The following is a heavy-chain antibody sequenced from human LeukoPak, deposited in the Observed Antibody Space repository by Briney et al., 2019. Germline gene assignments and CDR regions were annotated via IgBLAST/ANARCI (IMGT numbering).Heavy chain of an antibody. D-gene: IGHD3-3*01. Sequence: GASVKVSCKASGYSFTSYDINWVRQATGQGLEGMGWMNPNSGNTGYAQKFQGRVTMTRNTSISTAYMELSSLRSEDTAVYYCARRGAEWLLLVKYNWFDPWGQGTLVTVSS. J-gene: IGHJ5*02. V-gene: IGHV1-8*01. CDR2: MNPNSGNT. CDR1: GYSFTSYD. CDR3: ARRGAEWLLLVKYNWFDP.